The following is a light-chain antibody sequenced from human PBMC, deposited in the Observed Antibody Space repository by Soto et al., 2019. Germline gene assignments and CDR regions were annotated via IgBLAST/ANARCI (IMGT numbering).Light chain of an antibody. Sequence: EIVMTQSPATLSVSPGERATLSCRASQSVSTNLAWYQQKPGQAPRLLIYSASARATGIPDRFSGSGSGTEFTLTISSLQSEDSAVYYCQQYNNWPTWTFGQGTKVEIK. J-gene: IGKJ1*01. V-gene: IGKV3-15*01. CDR1: QSVSTN. CDR2: SAS. CDR3: QQYNNWPTWT.